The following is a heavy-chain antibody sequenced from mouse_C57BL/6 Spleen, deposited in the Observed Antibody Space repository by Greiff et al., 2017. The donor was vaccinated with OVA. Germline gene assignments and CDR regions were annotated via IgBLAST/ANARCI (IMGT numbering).Heavy chain of an antibody. Sequence: VQLQQPGAELVKPGASVKMSCKASGYTFTSYWITWVKQRPGQGLEWIGDIYPGSGSTNYNEKFKSKATLTVDTSSSTAYMQLSSLTSEDSAVYYGARQGYGSSPAWFAYWGQGTLVTVSA. CDR1: GYTFTSYW. CDR3: ARQGYGSSPAWFAY. V-gene: IGHV1-55*01. CDR2: IYPGSGST. J-gene: IGHJ3*01. D-gene: IGHD1-1*01.